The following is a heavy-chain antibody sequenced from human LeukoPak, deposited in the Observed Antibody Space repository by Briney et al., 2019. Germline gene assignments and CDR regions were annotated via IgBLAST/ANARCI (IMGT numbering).Heavy chain of an antibody. CDR2: IYSSGST. Sequence: PGGSLRLSCAASGFTVSSNYMSWVRQAPGKGLEWVSVIYSSGSTYYTDSVKGRFTISRDNSKNTLYLQMNSLRAEDTAVYFCARVRYFDWLFKDWGQGTLSPSPQ. J-gene: IGHJ4*02. CDR1: GFTVSSNY. V-gene: IGHV3-53*01. CDR3: ARVRYFDWLFKD. D-gene: IGHD3-9*01.